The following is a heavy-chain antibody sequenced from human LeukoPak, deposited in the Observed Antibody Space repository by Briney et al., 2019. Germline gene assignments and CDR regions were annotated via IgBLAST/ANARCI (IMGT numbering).Heavy chain of an antibody. CDR1: GGSISSYY. CDR2: VFYTGTT. CDR3: ARTDSSSWPRYYYYTDV. Sequence: SETLSLTCTVSGGSISSYYWSWIRQPPGKGLEWIGYVFYTGTTHYNPSLKSRVTISVDTSKNQFSLKLSSVTAADTAVYYCARTDSSSWPRYYYYTDVWGKGTTVTVSS. D-gene: IGHD6-13*01. J-gene: IGHJ6*03. V-gene: IGHV4-59*12.